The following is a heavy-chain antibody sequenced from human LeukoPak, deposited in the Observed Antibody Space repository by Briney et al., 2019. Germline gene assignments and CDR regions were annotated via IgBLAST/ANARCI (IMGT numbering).Heavy chain of an antibody. CDR2: IYHSGNT. CDR1: GGTISSSNW. V-gene: IGHV4-4*02. J-gene: IGHJ4*02. D-gene: IGHD3-3*01. CDR3: ARLSLKVLEWSPTKGKETHYFDY. Sequence: SETLSLTCAVSGGTISSSNWWSWVRQPPGKGLEWIGEIYHSGNTNYNPSLKSRVTILEDKSKNQFSLKLSSVTAADTAVYYCARLSLKVLEWSPTKGKETHYFDYWGQGTLVTVSS.